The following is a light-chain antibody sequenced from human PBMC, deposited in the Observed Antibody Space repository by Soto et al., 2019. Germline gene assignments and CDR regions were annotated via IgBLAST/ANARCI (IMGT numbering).Light chain of an antibody. CDR1: QSVGNN. CDR3: QRQSDWPRT. CDR2: GAS. V-gene: IGKV3-15*01. J-gene: IGKJ1*01. Sequence: EIVMTQSPATLSVSPGVRATLSCRASQSVGNNLAWYQQKPGQAPRLLIHGASTRATGIPARFSGGGSGTEFTLTISSLQSEDFAVYYCQRQSDWPRTFGQGTKVEI.